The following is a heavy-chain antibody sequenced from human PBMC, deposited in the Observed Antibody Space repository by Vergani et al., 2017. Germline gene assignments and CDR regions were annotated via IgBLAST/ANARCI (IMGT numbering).Heavy chain of an antibody. V-gene: IGHV1-69*01. CDR2: IIPIFGTA. J-gene: IGHJ4*02. CDR1: GGTFSSYA. Sequence: QVQLVQSGAEVKKPGSSVKVSCKASGGTFSSYAISWVRQAPGQGLEWMGGIIPIFGTANYAQKFQGRVTITADESTSTAYVELSSLRCEDTAVYYCARENGGVRGVYFDYWGQGTLVTVSS. D-gene: IGHD3-10*01. CDR3: ARENGGVRGVYFDY.